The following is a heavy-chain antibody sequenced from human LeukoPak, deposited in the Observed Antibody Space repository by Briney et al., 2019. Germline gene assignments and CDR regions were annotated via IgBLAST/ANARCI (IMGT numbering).Heavy chain of an antibody. J-gene: IGHJ4*02. CDR2: ISSSSSYI. D-gene: IGHD5-12*01. Sequence: PGGSLRLSCAASGFTFSSYSMNWVRQAPGKGLEWVSSISSSSSYIYYADSVKGRFTISRDNAKNSLYLQMNSLRAEDTAVYYCARVGPRTDIVATENDYWGQGTLVTVSS. V-gene: IGHV3-21*01. CDR1: GFTFSSYS. CDR3: ARVGPRTDIVATENDY.